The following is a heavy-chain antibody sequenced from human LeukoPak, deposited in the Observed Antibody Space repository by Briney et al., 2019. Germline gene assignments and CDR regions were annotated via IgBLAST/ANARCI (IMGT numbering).Heavy chain of an antibody. Sequence: PSETLSLTCSVSGGSISSYYWRWIRQPPGKGLEWIGYIYYSGSTNYNPSLKSRVTISVDTSKNQFSLKLSSVTAADTAVYYCASDAKWGSFDYWGQGTLVTVSS. CDR2: IYYSGST. J-gene: IGHJ4*02. V-gene: IGHV4-59*01. D-gene: IGHD7-27*01. CDR1: GGSISSYY. CDR3: ASDAKWGSFDY.